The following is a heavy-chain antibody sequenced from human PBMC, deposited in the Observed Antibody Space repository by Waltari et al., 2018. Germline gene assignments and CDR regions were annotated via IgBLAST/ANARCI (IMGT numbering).Heavy chain of an antibody. V-gene: IGHV1-24*01. CDR2: FDPEDGET. CDR1: GYTLTELS. J-gene: IGHJ4*02. D-gene: IGHD3-3*01. Sequence: QVQLVQSGAEVKKPGASVKVSCKVSGYTLTELSLHWVRQAPGKGLEWMGGFDPEDGETIYAQKFQGRVTMTEDTSTDTAYMELSSLRSEDTAVYYCATFLTIFGVVITAFDYWGQGTLVTVSS. CDR3: ATFLTIFGVVITAFDY.